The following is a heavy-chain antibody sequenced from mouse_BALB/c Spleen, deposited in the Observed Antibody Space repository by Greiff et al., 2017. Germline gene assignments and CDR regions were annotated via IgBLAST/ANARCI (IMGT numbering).Heavy chain of an antibody. D-gene: IGHD2-4*01. CDR1: GYTFTSYY. V-gene: IGHV1S81*02. CDR3: TSYDYGGFAY. Sequence: VQRVESGAELVKPGASVKLSCKASGYTFTSYYMYWVKQRPGQGLEWIGEINPSNGGTNFNEKFKSKATLTVDKSSSTAYMQLSSLTSEDSAVYYCTSYDYGGFAYWGQGTLVTVSA. J-gene: IGHJ3*01. CDR2: INPSNGGT.